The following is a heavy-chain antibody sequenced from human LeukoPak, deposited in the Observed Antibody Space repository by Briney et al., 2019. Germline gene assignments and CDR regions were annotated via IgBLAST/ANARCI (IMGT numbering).Heavy chain of an antibody. D-gene: IGHD6-13*01. Sequence: EGSLRLSCVGSGFTFSSYWMTWVRQAPGKGLEWVANVNQGGSDTHYAGSVEGRFTISRNNAKHSLYLEMNSLRVEGTAVYYCARGPGYLVDYWGRGVLATVSS. J-gene: IGHJ4*02. CDR2: VNQGGSDT. CDR1: GFTFSSYW. CDR3: ARGPGYLVDY. V-gene: IGHV3-7*01.